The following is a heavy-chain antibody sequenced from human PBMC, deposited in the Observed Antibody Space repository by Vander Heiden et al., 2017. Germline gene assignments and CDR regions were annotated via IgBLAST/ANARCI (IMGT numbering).Heavy chain of an antibody. CDR2: IWYDGSNK. Sequence: QVQLVESGGGVVQPGRSLRLSCAASGFPVSSYGMHWVRQAPGKGLEWVAVIWYDGSNKYYADSVKGRFTISRDNSKNTLYLQMNSLRAEDTAVYYCARGTVTDAFDIWGQGTMVTVSS. D-gene: IGHD4-17*01. V-gene: IGHV3-33*01. J-gene: IGHJ3*02. CDR3: ARGTVTDAFDI. CDR1: GFPVSSYG.